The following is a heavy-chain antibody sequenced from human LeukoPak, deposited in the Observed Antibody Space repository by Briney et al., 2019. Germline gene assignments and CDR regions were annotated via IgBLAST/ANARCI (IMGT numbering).Heavy chain of an antibody. Sequence: SETLSLTCTVSGGSISSYYWSWIRQPPGKGLEWIGYIYYSGSTYYNPSLKSRVTISVDTSKNQFSLKLSSVTAADTAVYYCARGGRGAFDIWGQGTMVTVSS. V-gene: IGHV4-59*08. D-gene: IGHD3-16*01. CDR1: GGSISSYY. CDR2: IYYSGST. CDR3: ARGGRGAFDI. J-gene: IGHJ3*02.